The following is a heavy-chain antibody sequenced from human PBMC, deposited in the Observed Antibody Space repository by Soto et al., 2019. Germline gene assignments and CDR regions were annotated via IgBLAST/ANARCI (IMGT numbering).Heavy chain of an antibody. Sequence: ASVKVSCKASGYTFTSYPIHWVRQAPGQRLEWMGWINAGNGDTKCSQRFQGRITLTRDTYTNTAYMELSSLRSEDTAVYYCARHDYGDYDRYFDYWGQRTLVTVSS. CDR2: INAGNGDT. CDR3: ARHDYGDYDRYFDY. CDR1: GYTFTSYP. V-gene: IGHV1-3*01. J-gene: IGHJ4*02. D-gene: IGHD4-17*01.